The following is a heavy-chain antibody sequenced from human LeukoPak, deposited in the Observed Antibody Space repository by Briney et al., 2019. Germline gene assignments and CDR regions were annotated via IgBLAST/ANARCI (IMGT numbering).Heavy chain of an antibody. CDR1: GFTFSSYG. CDR2: IWYDGINK. CDR3: AKSIFPNGDGYNPIDC. Sequence: QPGGALRLSCAASGFTFSSYGMHWVRQAPGKGLEWVAVIWYDGINKYYVDSVKGRFTISRDNSKNTLYLQMNSLRTEDTAVYYCAKSIFPNGDGYNPIDCWAQGTLVSVSS. V-gene: IGHV3-33*06. J-gene: IGHJ4*02. D-gene: IGHD5-24*01.